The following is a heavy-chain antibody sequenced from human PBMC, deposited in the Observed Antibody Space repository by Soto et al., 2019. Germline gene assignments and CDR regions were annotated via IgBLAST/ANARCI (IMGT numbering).Heavy chain of an antibody. CDR1: GGSISSYY. D-gene: IGHD1-1*01. Sequence: SSETLSLTCTVSGGSISSYYWSWIRQPPGKGLEWIGYIYYSGSTNYNPSLKSRVTISVDTSKNQFSLKLSSVTAADTAVYYCARHEGTLNGDYFDYWGQGTLVTVSS. V-gene: IGHV4-59*08. CDR2: IYYSGST. CDR3: ARHEGTLNGDYFDY. J-gene: IGHJ4*02.